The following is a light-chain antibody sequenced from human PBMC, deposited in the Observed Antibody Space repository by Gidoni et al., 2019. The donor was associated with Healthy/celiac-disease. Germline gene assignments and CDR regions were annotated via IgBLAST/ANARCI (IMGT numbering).Light chain of an antibody. J-gene: IGLJ1*01. CDR1: SSDVGCYNS. Sequence: QSSLTQPASLSGSPGQSITISCTGTSSDVGCYNSVSWYQQHPGKAPKLMIYEVSNRPSGVSNRFSGSKSGNTASLTISGLQAEDEADYYCSSYTSSSTVFGTGTKVTVL. V-gene: IGLV2-14*01. CDR2: EVS. CDR3: SSYTSSSTV.